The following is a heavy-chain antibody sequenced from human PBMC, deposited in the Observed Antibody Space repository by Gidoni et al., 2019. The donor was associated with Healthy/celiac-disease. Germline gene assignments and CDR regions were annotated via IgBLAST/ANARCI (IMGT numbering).Heavy chain of an antibody. V-gene: IGHV1-69*01. CDR2: IIPIFGTA. CDR3: ARVALRYGSGSYDYYYYGMDV. Sequence: EWMGGIIPIFGTANYAQKFQGRVTITADESTSTAYMELSSLRSEDTAVYYCARVALRYGSGSYDYYYYGMDVWGQGTTVTVSS. J-gene: IGHJ6*02. D-gene: IGHD3-10*01.